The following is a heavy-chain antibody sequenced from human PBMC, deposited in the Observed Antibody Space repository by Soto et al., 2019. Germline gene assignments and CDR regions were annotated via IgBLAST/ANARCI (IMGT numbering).Heavy chain of an antibody. CDR2: IYSDGTT. CDR3: AKISGSHFDY. D-gene: IGHD1-26*01. Sequence: GGSLRLSCAASGFSVSTNYMSWVRQAPGKGLEWVSFIYSDGTTYYADSVKGRSTISRDSSKSTLYLQMDNLRAEDTAKYYCAKISGSHFDYWGQGTPVTVSS. J-gene: IGHJ4*02. V-gene: IGHV3-53*01. CDR1: GFSVSTNY.